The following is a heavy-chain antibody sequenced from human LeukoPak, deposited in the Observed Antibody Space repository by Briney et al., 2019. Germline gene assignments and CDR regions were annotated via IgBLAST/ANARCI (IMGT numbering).Heavy chain of an antibody. Sequence: GGSLRLSCAASGFSISNSAMSWVRQAPGKGLEWVSLIVASSGSTFYTDSVKGRFTISRDSSKNTLYLQMNSLRAEDMAVYYCAKGAYDYIEMGYFDYWGQGTLVTVSS. CDR1: GFSISNSA. CDR2: IVASSGST. D-gene: IGHD5-12*01. CDR3: AKGAYDYIEMGYFDY. J-gene: IGHJ4*02. V-gene: IGHV3-23*01.